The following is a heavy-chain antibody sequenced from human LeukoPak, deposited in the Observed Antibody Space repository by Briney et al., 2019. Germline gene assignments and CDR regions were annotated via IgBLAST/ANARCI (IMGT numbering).Heavy chain of an antibody. J-gene: IGHJ4*02. D-gene: IGHD6-13*01. V-gene: IGHV3-74*01. Sequence: GGSLRLSCAASGFTFSSYWMNWVRQAPGKGLVWVSRIASDGSSTTYADSVKGRFSISRDNPKNSLYLQINSLRAEDTAVYYCGRLAHNAWYAIDYWGQGTLVTVSS. CDR2: IASDGSST. CDR3: GRLAHNAWYAIDY. CDR1: GFTFSSYW.